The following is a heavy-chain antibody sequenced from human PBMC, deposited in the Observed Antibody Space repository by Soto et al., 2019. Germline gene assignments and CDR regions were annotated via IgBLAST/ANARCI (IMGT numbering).Heavy chain of an antibody. D-gene: IGHD3-22*01. CDR3: ARIPYDNSGTIFDY. CDR1: GITFSSYY. CDR2: IYAGTIT. Sequence: EVQLVESGGGLIQPGGSLRLSCAVSGITFSSYYMSWVRQAPGKGLEWVSVIYAGTITYYADSVKGRFTIYRDNSKNTLNLEMNSLRVEDTAVYYCARIPYDNSGTIFDYWGQGTLVTVSS. J-gene: IGHJ4*02. V-gene: IGHV3-53*01.